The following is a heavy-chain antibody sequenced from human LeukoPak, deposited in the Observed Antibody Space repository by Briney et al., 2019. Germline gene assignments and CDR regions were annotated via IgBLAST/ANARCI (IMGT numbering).Heavy chain of an antibody. D-gene: IGHD6-19*01. CDR1: GGSMNFSF. CDR2: IYYSGST. V-gene: IGHV4-59*01. CDR3: ARAQWNYVDF. Sequence: PSETLSLTCSVSGGSMNFSFWTWIRQPPGRGLEWIGHIYYSGSTNYNPSLNSRVIISIDMSKNQFSLKLGSLTAADTAVYYCARAQWNYVDFWGQGALVTVSS. J-gene: IGHJ4*02.